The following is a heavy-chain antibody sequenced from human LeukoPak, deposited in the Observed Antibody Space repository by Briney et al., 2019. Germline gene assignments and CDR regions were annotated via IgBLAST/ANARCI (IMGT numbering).Heavy chain of an antibody. D-gene: IGHD3-10*01. Sequence: SETLSLTCAVSGYSISSGYYWGWIRQPPGKGLEWIGSIYHSGSTYYNPSLKSRVTISVDTSKNQFSLKLSSVTAADTAVYYCARVDSGGYSGYWGQGTLVTVSS. J-gene: IGHJ4*02. V-gene: IGHV4-38-2*01. CDR1: GYSISSGYY. CDR2: IYHSGST. CDR3: ARVDSGGYSGY.